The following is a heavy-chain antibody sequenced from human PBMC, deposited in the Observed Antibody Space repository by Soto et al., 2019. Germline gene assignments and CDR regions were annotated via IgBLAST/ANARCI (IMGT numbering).Heavy chain of an antibody. CDR3: TRPLYSSNWYSDY. D-gene: IGHD6-13*01. J-gene: IGHJ4*02. Sequence: GGSLRLSCAASGFTFSSYAMSWVRQAPGKGLEWVSVIGDSGDTTYYADCLKGRFTISREHSKNRLYLQMNSLRAEDTAVYYCTRPLYSSNWYSDYWGQGTLVTVSS. V-gene: IGHV3-23*01. CDR2: IGDSGDTT. CDR1: GFTFSSYA.